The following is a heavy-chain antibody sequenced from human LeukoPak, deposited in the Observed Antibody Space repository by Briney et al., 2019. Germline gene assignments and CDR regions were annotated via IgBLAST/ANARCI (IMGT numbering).Heavy chain of an antibody. J-gene: IGHJ3*02. CDR1: GFTFSSYW. D-gene: IGHD2-2*01. V-gene: IGHV3-7*01. Sequence: PGGSLRLSCAASGFTFSSYWMSWVRQAPGKGLEWVANIKQDGSEKYYVDSVKGRFTISRDNAKNSLYLQMNSLRAEDTAVYYCARGGPVGPAAMNAFDIWGQGTMVTVSS. CDR2: IKQDGSEK. CDR3: ARGGPVGPAAMNAFDI.